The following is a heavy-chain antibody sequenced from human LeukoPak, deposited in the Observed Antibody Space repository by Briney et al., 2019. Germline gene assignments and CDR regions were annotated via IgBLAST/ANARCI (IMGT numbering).Heavy chain of an antibody. Sequence: SETLSLTCAVYGGSFSGYYWSWIRQPPGKGLEWIGEINHSGSTNYNPSLKSRVTISVDTSKNQFSLKLSSVTAADTAVYYCARGGPRYCSGGSCYFGYWGQGTLGTVSS. CDR1: GGSFSGYY. V-gene: IGHV4-34*01. CDR3: ARGGPRYCSGGSCYFGY. CDR2: INHSGST. D-gene: IGHD2-15*01. J-gene: IGHJ4*02.